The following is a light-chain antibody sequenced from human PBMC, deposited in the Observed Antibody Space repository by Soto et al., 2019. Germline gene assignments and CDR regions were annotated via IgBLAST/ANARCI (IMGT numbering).Light chain of an antibody. Sequence: DIQMTQSPSSLSASVGDRVTTTCRASQSINSYLNWYQQKPGKAPKLLIYAASSLQSGVPSRFSGSGSGTDFTLTIIGLQPEDFATYFCQQSYNTPSTFGQGTKLEIK. CDR3: QQSYNTPST. CDR1: QSINSY. CDR2: AAS. J-gene: IGKJ2*01. V-gene: IGKV1-39*01.